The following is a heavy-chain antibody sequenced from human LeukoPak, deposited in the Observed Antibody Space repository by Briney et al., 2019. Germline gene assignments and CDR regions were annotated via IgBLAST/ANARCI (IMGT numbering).Heavy chain of an antibody. CDR3: AKTGMLRRVGYLDV. Sequence: GGSLRLSCVDSGFIFSDYGIQWVRQGPGKGLEWVAVIAYDGNNTYYGDSVRGRFTISRDNSKKMVYLEMNSLRVEDTAVYYCAKTGMLRRVGYLDVWGKGTAVIVSS. CDR1: GFIFSDYG. J-gene: IGHJ6*04. CDR2: IAYDGNNT. D-gene: IGHD1-1*01. V-gene: IGHV3-30*18.